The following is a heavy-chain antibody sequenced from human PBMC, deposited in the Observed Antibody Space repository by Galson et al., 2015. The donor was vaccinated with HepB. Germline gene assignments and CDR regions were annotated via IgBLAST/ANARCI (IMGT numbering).Heavy chain of an antibody. Sequence: LSLTCTVSGGSVRSGSYYWNWIRQPPGKGLEWIGYIYYTGSTKYNPSLKSRVTISADTANNQFSLKLNSVTAADTAMYYCACRGAAWKQADYWGQGTLVTVSS. CDR3: ACRGAAWKQADY. V-gene: IGHV4-61*01. CDR1: GGSVRSGSYY. CDR2: IYYTGST. D-gene: IGHD2-15*01. J-gene: IGHJ4*02.